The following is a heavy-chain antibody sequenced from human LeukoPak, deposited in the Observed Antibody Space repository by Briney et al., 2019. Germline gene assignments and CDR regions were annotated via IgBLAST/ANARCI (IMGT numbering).Heavy chain of an antibody. D-gene: IGHD4-17*01. J-gene: IGHJ4*02. Sequence: GGSLRLSCAASGFTFSSYAMHWVRQAPGKGPEWVAVISYDGSNKYYADSVKGRFTISRDNSKNTLYLQMNSLRAEDTAVYYCARTTTVTTPDYWGQGTLVTVPS. CDR1: GFTFSSYA. CDR2: ISYDGSNK. V-gene: IGHV3-30-3*01. CDR3: ARTTTVTTPDY.